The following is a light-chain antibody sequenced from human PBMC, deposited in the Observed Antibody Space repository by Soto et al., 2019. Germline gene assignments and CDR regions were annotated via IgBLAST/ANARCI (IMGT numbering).Light chain of an antibody. Sequence: DIQMTQSPSTLSTSVGDRVTITCRASQSISNWLAWYQQKPGKAPKLLSYKASTLESGVPSRFSGSGSGTEFPLTISSLQPDDFATYYCQQYKSYSSSFGQGTKLEIK. V-gene: IGKV1-5*03. J-gene: IGKJ2*03. CDR1: QSISNW. CDR2: KAS. CDR3: QQYKSYSSS.